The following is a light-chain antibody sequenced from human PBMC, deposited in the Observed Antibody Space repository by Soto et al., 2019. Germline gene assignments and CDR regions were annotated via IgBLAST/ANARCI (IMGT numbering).Light chain of an antibody. Sequence: DIQMTQSPSTLSASVGDRVTITCRASQSISYWLAWYQQKPGKAPKLLIYKASSLESGVPSRFSGSGSGTEFTLTISSLQPDDFATYYCQQYNSYSQTFGQGTKLEIK. CDR2: KAS. CDR3: QQYNSYSQT. V-gene: IGKV1-5*03. CDR1: QSISYW. J-gene: IGKJ2*01.